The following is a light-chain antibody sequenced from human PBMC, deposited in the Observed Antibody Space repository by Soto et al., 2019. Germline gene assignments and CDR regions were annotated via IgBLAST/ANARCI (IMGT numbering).Light chain of an antibody. V-gene: IGKV1-5*01. CDR3: QQYSDSSGA. Sequence: DIQVTQSPSTLSASVGDRVTITCGASQSIGTWLAWYQQRPGRAPKLLIFDASTLESGVPSRFSGSGSGTDFTLTISSLQPDDFETYYCQQYSDSSGAFGQGTKVDIX. CDR1: QSIGTW. J-gene: IGKJ1*01. CDR2: DAS.